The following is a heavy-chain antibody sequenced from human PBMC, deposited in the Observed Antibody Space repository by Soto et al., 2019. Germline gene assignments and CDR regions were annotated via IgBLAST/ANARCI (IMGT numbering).Heavy chain of an antibody. V-gene: IGHV3-74*01. D-gene: IGHD2-15*01. CDR2: INSDGSVS. J-gene: IGHJ6*03. CDR1: GFTFSNYW. CDR3: ARGDCVGGSCYSLAGSFYYHMDV. Sequence: EVKLVESGGGLVQPGGSLRLSCAASGFTFSNYWMYWVRQAPGQGLVWVSRINSDGSVSRYSDSVKGRLTISRDNVKNTLYLQMNSLRVEDTAVYYCARGDCVGGSCYSLAGSFYYHMDVWGKGTMVTVFS.